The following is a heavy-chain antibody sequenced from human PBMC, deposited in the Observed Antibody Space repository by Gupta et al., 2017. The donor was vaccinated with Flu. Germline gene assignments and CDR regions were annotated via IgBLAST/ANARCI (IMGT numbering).Heavy chain of an antibody. CDR3: AGGIRMDDAFDI. CDR2: ISSSSSYI. J-gene: IGHJ3*02. CDR1: GFTFSSYS. D-gene: IGHD3-16*01. V-gene: IGHV3-21*01. Sequence: EVQLVESGGGLVKPGGSLRLSCAASGFTFSSYSMNWVRQAPGKGLEWVSSISSSSSYIYYADSVKGRFTISRDNAKNSLYLQMNSLRAEDTAVYYCAGGIRMDDAFDIWGQGTMVTVSS.